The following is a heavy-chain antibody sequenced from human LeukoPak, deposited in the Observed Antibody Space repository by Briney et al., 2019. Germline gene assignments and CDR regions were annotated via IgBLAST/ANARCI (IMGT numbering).Heavy chain of an antibody. Sequence: SETLSLTCTVSGGSISSYYWSWLRQSPEKGLEWIGYIYYSGSTNYNPSLKSRVTISIDTSKNQFSLKLSSVTAADTAVYYCASIDPSRNGYYFDYWGQGTLATVSS. J-gene: IGHJ4*02. CDR3: ASIDPSRNGYYFDY. CDR2: IYYSGST. CDR1: GGSISSYY. D-gene: IGHD2-8*01. V-gene: IGHV4-59*08.